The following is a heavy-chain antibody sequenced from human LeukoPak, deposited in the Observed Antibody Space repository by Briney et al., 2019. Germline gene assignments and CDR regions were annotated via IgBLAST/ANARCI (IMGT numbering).Heavy chain of an antibody. CDR3: ASGRAAVGTGYYFDY. J-gene: IGHJ4*02. CDR2: IYGDGSFT. V-gene: IGHV3-74*01. D-gene: IGHD6-13*01. CDR1: GFTFSNFW. Sequence: GGSLRLSCAASGFTFSNFWMHWVRQAPGKGLVWVALIYGDGSFTRYADSVKGRFTISRDNAKNTLYLQMNSLRAEDTAVYFCASGRAAVGTGYYFDYWGQGTLVTVSS.